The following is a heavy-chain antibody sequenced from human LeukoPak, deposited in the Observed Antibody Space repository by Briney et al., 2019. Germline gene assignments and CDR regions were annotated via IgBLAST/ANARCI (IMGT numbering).Heavy chain of an antibody. J-gene: IGHJ4*02. CDR2: ISYSGTT. V-gene: IGHV4-39*01. CDR3: ASGPVLRFLDY. CDR1: GGSISSDSYY. D-gene: IGHD3-3*01. Sequence: SETLSLTCTVSGGSISSDSYYWGWIRQPPGKGLEWIGSISYSGTTYYNPSLKSRVTISRDTSKNQFSLKLSSVTAADTAVYYCASGPVLRFLDYWGQGTLVTVSS.